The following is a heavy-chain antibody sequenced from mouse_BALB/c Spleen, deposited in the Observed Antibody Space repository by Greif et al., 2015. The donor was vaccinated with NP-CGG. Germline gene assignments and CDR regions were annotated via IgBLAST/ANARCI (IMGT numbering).Heavy chain of an antibody. J-gene: IGHJ3*01. CDR3: AGWDSSGYVWFAD. CDR2: IYPGDGDT. V-gene: IGHV1-80*01. Sequence: VKLMESGAELVRPGSSVKISCKASGNAFSSYWMNWVRQRPGQGLEWIGQIYPGDGDTNYNGKFKGKATLTADKSSSAAYMQLSSLTSEDCGVYFCAGWDSSGYVWFADWGQGTLVTVSA. D-gene: IGHD3-2*01. CDR1: GNAFSSYW.